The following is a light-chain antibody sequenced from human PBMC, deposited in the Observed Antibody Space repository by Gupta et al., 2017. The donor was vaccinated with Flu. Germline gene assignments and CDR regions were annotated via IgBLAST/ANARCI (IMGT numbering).Light chain of an antibody. J-gene: IGKJ1*01. Sequence: GTRALSPGERATISCRASRSVNSNYLAWYQKKVGQAPRLLFYGASSRATGIPDRFGGGGSGTDFTLTISRLEAEDVAVFYCQQYDSSPLKFGQGTKVEIK. CDR2: GAS. V-gene: IGKV3-20*01. CDR1: RSVNSNY. CDR3: QQYDSSPLK.